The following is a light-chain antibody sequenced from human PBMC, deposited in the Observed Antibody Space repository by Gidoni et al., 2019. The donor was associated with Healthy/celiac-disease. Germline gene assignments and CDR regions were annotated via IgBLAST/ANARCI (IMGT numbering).Light chain of an antibody. CDR3: QQYDDTATT. V-gene: IGKV3-20*01. Sequence: IVLTKSPGTLSLSPGERATLPCRASQSVSDNYLAWYQQKPGQSPRLLVYCASNRSTAIPDRFTGSGSGTDFTLTIDRLEPDDLAVYYCQQYDDTATTFGPXTKVEIK. J-gene: IGKJ3*01. CDR1: QSVSDNY. CDR2: CAS.